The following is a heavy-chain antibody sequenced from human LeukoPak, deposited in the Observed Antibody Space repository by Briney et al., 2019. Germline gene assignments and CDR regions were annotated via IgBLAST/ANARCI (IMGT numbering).Heavy chain of an antibody. J-gene: IGHJ5*02. V-gene: IGHV1-46*01. CDR2: INPSGGST. CDR1: GYTFTSYY. Sequence: ASVKVSCKASGYTFTSYYMHWVRQAPGQGLEWIGIINPSGGSTSYAQKFQGRVTMTRDMSTSTVYMELSSLRSEDTAVYYCASSIAVASWFDPWGQGTLVTVSS. D-gene: IGHD6-19*01. CDR3: ASSIAVASWFDP.